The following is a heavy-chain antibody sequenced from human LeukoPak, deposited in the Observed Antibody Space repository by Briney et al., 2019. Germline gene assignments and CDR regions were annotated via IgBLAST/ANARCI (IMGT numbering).Heavy chain of an antibody. J-gene: IGHJ4*02. V-gene: IGHV4-59*01. CDR2: IYYSGST. CDR1: GGSINSYY. CDR3: ASSRSSRGWSLIDY. D-gene: IGHD6-19*01. Sequence: SETLSLTCTVSGGSINSYYWSWIRQPPGKGLEWVGYIYYSGSTNYKPSLKRRVTISVDTSKNQFSLKVSSVTAADTAVYYCASSRSSRGWSLIDYWGQGALVTVSS.